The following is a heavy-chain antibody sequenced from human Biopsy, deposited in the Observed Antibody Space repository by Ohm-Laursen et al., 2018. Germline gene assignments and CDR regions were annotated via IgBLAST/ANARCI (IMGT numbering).Heavy chain of an antibody. Sequence: TLSLTCSVSGGSISSSYWSWIRQPPGKGLEWIGYISYSGSTSYNPSLKSRVTISADTSKNQLSLTLSSLTAADTAVYFRAKQWSYYESFTQHYRGDFDYWGQGTLVIVSS. J-gene: IGHJ4*02. D-gene: IGHD3-16*01. CDR2: ISYSGST. CDR3: AKQWSYYESFTQHYRGDFDY. CDR1: GGSISSSY. V-gene: IGHV4-59*08.